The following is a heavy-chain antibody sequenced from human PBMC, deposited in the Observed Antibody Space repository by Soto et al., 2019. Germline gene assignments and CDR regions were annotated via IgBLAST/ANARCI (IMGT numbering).Heavy chain of an antibody. J-gene: IGHJ4*02. CDR1: GYTFTDYS. Sequence: QVQLVQSGAEVKKPGASVKVSCEASGYTFTDYSIHWVRQAPGHRLEWMGWINAVTGNTRYSQNFQGRVTITRDTSATTAYMDLSGLRSDDTGVYFCARCGWHQHYDYWGQGTLVAVSS. D-gene: IGHD6-19*01. V-gene: IGHV1-3*01. CDR2: INAVTGNT. CDR3: ARCGWHQHYDY.